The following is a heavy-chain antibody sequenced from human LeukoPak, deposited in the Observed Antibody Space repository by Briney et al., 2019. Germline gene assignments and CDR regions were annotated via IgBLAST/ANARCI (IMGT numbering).Heavy chain of an antibody. D-gene: IGHD1-26*01. CDR2: IRSKANNYAT. CDR3: ARAIVGANLPDY. CDR1: GFTFSGSV. Sequence: GGSLRLSCAASGFTFSGSVMHWVRQASGKGLEWVGRIRSKANNYATAYVASVKGRFTISRDDSKNTAFLQMNSLRAEDTAVYCCARAIVGANLPDYWGQGTLVTVSS. V-gene: IGHV3-73*01. J-gene: IGHJ4*02.